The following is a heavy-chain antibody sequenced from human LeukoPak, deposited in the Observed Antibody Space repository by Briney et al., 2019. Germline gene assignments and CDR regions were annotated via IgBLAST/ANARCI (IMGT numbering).Heavy chain of an antibody. J-gene: IGHJ4*02. CDR1: GFTLSSYA. D-gene: IGHD6-13*01. CDR2: IRYDGSLK. CDR3: ARGPYSSSFDY. Sequence: GGSLRLSCVASGFTLSSYAMHWVRQAPGKGLEWVAFIRYDGSLKNYADSVKGRFTISRDNSKNTLYLQMNSLRGDDTAVYYCARGPYSSSFDYWGQGTLVTVSS. V-gene: IGHV3-30*02.